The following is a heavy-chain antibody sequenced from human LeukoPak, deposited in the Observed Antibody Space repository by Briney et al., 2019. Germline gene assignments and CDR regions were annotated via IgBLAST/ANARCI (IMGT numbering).Heavy chain of an antibody. J-gene: IGHJ4*02. D-gene: IGHD5-24*01. CDR3: ARDVGMATTY. V-gene: IGHV3-53*01. Sequence: GGSLRLSCAASGFTVSSNYMSWVRQAPGKGLEWVPVIYSGGSTYYADSVKGRFTIYRDNSKNTLYLQMNSLRAEDTAVYYCARDVGMATTYWGQGTLVTVSS. CDR2: IYSGGST. CDR1: GFTVSSNY.